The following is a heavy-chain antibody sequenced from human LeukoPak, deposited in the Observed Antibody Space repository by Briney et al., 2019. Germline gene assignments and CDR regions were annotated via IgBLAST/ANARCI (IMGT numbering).Heavy chain of an antibody. V-gene: IGHV4-34*01. CDR2: INHSGST. CDR1: GGSFSGYY. Sequence: PSETLSLTCAVYGGSFSGYYWSWIRQPPGKGLEWIGEINHSGSTNYNPSLKSRVTLSVDRSKNQFSLKLTSVTAADTAVYYCARASGADEMYNWFDPWGQGTLVIVSS. CDR3: ARASGADEMYNWFDP. D-gene: IGHD2-8*02. J-gene: IGHJ5*02.